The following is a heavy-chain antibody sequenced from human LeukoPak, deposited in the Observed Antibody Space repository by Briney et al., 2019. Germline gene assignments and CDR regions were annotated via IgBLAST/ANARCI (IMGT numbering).Heavy chain of an antibody. D-gene: IGHD3-22*01. Sequence: GGSLRLSCAASGFTFSSYSMNWVRQAPGKGLEWVSSISSSSSYIYYADSVKGRFIISRDNAKNSLSLQMNSLRAEDTAVYYCARPSGYDSSGYYYGGPDAFDIWGQGTMVTVSS. CDR3: ARPSGYDSSGYYYGGPDAFDI. J-gene: IGHJ3*02. V-gene: IGHV3-21*01. CDR1: GFTFSSYS. CDR2: ISSSSSYI.